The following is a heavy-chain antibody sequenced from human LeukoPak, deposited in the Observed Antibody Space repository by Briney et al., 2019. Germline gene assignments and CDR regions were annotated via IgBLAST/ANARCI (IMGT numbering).Heavy chain of an antibody. CDR1: GYTFIGYY. Sequence: ASVTVSCKASGYTFIGYYMHWVRQAPAHGPEWMGWINPKTGGTKYAQKFHGRLTLTRDTSISTAYMELSRLRSDDTAVYYCARGPALYYDILTGSAYNYFDPWGQGTLVTVSS. V-gene: IGHV1-2*02. D-gene: IGHD3-9*01. CDR3: ARGPALYYDILTGSAYNYFDP. CDR2: INPKTGGT. J-gene: IGHJ5*02.